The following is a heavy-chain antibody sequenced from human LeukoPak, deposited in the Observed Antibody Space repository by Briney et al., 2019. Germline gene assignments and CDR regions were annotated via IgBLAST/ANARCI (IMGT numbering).Heavy chain of an antibody. CDR1: GFTFSSYA. J-gene: IGHJ4*02. V-gene: IGHV3-23*01. D-gene: IGHD3-22*01. CDR2: ITSRGAAT. CDR3: AKDRPNYYGSNGHYYKLNGDC. Sequence: AGGSLRLSCAASGFTFSSYAMSWVRQAPGKGLEWVSSITSRGAATDYADSVKGRFTISRDNSDNTLYLQMHSLRAEDTAVYYCAKDRPNYYGSNGHYYKLNGDCWGQGTLVTVSS.